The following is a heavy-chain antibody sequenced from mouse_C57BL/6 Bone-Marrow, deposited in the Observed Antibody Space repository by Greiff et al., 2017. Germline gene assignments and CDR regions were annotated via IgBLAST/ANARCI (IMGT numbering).Heavy chain of an antibody. D-gene: IGHD1-3*01. CDR3: ARDDESFLYYAMDY. CDR2: ISDGGSYT. CDR1: GFTFSSYA. Sequence: DVQLVESGGGLVKPGGSLKLSCAASGFTFSSYAMSWVRQTPEKRLEWVATISDGGSYTYYPDNVKGRFTISRDNAKNHLYLQMSHLKSEDTAMYYCARDDESFLYYAMDYWGQGTSVTVSS. J-gene: IGHJ4*01. V-gene: IGHV5-4*01.